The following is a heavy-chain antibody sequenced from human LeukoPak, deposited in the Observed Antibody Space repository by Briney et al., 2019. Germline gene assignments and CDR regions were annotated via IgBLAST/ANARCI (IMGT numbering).Heavy chain of an antibody. CDR2: ISSSSSYI. Sequence: KTGGSLRLSCAASGFTFSSYSMNWVRQAPGKGLEWVSSISSSSSYIYYADSVKGRFTISRDNAKNSLYLQMNSLRAEDTAVYYCARDRGATYYYDSSTYFDYWGQGTLVTVSS. CDR1: GFTFSSYS. D-gene: IGHD3-22*01. CDR3: ARDRGATYYYDSSTYFDY. J-gene: IGHJ4*02. V-gene: IGHV3-21*01.